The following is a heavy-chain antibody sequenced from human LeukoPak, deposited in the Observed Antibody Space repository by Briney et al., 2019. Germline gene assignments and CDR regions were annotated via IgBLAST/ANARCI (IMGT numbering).Heavy chain of an antibody. CDR2: ISYDGSNK. CDR3: AKAFRIVAGKNNFDY. J-gene: IGHJ4*02. Sequence: GGSLRLSCAASGFTFSSYAMHWVRQAPGKGLEWVAVISYDGSNKYYADSVKGRFTISRDNSKNTLYLQMNSLRAEDTAVYYCAKAFRIVAGKNNFDYWGQGTLVTVSS. V-gene: IGHV3-30*04. CDR1: GFTFSSYA. D-gene: IGHD6-19*01.